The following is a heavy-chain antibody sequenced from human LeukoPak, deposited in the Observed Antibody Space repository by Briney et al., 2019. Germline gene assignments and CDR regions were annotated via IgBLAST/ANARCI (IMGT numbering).Heavy chain of an antibody. D-gene: IGHD4-17*01. CDR1: GFTFTNAW. V-gene: IGHV3-15*01. Sequence: GGSLRLSCAASGFTFTNAWMSWVRQAPGKGLEWVGRIKSIPDGGTTDYAAPVKGRFTISRDDSKNTLYLQMDSLEPEDTAVYFCTTTPTLRETTLLHYWGQGTLVTVSS. J-gene: IGHJ4*02. CDR2: IKSIPDGGTT. CDR3: TTTPTLRETTLLHY.